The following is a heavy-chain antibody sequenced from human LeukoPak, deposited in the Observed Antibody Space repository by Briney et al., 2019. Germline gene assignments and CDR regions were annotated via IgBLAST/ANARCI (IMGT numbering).Heavy chain of an antibody. V-gene: IGHV4-39*07. CDR3: AREERYGSSYDY. D-gene: IGHD3-10*01. CDR2: IYYSGST. CDR1: GGSIRSSTYY. Sequence: KPSETLSLTCTVSGGSIRSSTYYWGWIRQPPGKGLEWIGSIYYSGSTYQNPSLKSRVTISVDMSKNQFSLKLSSVTAADTAVYYCAREERYGSSYDYWGQGTLVTVSS. J-gene: IGHJ4*02.